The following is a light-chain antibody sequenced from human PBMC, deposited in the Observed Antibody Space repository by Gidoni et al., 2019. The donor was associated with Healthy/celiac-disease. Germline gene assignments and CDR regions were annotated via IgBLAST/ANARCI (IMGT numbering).Light chain of an antibody. V-gene: IGKV3-11*01. CDR2: DAS. J-gene: IGKJ1*01. CDR3: QQRSNWPWT. CDR1: QSVSSY. Sequence: EIVLTPPPATLSLSPGERATLSCRACQSVSSYLAWYQQKPVKAPRLLIYDASNRATGIPSRFSGSGSGTDFTLTISSLEPEDFAVYYCQQRSNWPWTFXQXTKVEIK.